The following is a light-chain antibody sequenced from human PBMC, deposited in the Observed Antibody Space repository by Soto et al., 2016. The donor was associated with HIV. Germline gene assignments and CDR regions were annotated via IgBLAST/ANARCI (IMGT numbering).Light chain of an antibody. V-gene: IGLV3-21*03. Sequence: SYELTQPPSVSVAPGKTARITCGGDNLGSKSVHWYRQKPSQAPVLVVYDDSDRPSGIPERFSGSNSGNTATLTISRVEAGDEADYYCQVWGSTSDPWVFGGGTKLTVL. J-gene: IGLJ3*02. CDR2: DDS. CDR3: QVWGSTSDPWV. CDR1: NLGSKS.